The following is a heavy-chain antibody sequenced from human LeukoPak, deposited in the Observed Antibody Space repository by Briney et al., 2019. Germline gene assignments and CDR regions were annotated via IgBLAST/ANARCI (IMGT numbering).Heavy chain of an antibody. D-gene: IGHD6-13*01. CDR3: ARADGSSWSIALDY. V-gene: IGHV1-2*02. CDR1: GYTFTGYY. Sequence: GASVKVSCKASGYTFTGYYMHWVRQAPGQGLEWMGWINPNSGGTNYAQKFQGRVTMTRDMSTSTVYMELSSLRSEDTAVYYCARADGSSWSIALDYWGQGTLVTVSS. J-gene: IGHJ4*02. CDR2: INPNSGGT.